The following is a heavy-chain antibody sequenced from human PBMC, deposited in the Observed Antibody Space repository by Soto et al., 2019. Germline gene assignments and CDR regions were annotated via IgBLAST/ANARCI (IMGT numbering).Heavy chain of an antibody. Sequence: ASVKVSCKASGYTFSDYYIRWVRQAPGQGLEWMGWINPNSGGTKYAPKFQGGVTMTSDTSITTAYMGLSRLRSGDTAVYYCAREPATAKPEGVDFWGQGTLVTVSS. J-gene: IGHJ4*02. CDR2: INPNSGGT. V-gene: IGHV1-2*02. CDR1: GYTFSDYY. D-gene: IGHD1-1*01. CDR3: AREPATAKPEGVDF.